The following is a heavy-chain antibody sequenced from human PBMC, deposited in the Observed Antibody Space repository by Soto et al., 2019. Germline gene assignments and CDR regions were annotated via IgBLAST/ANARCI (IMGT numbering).Heavy chain of an antibody. CDR3: VKDNPHQWLATYNWFDP. CDR1: GFTFSSYA. V-gene: IGHV3-64D*08. D-gene: IGHD3-22*01. Sequence: GGSLRLSCSASGFTFSSYAMHWVRQAPGKGLEYVSAISSNGGSTYYADSVKGRFTISRDNSKNTLYLQMSSLRAEDTAAYYCVKDNPHQWLATYNWFDPWGQGTLVTVSS. J-gene: IGHJ5*02. CDR2: ISSNGGST.